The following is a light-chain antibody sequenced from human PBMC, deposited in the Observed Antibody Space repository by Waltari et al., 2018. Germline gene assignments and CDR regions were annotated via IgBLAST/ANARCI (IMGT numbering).Light chain of an antibody. CDR1: SSDIGGYTR. V-gene: IGLV2-18*02. CDR2: EVN. Sequence: QSALTQPPSVSGSPGQSVTISCTGTSSDIGGYTRVSWYQQSPGTAPKLILYEVNFRPSGVPDRFSGSKSGYTASLTISGLQAEDEAQYYCSSYTSSGDTLIFGGGTDLTVL. CDR3: SSYTSSGDTLI. J-gene: IGLJ2*01.